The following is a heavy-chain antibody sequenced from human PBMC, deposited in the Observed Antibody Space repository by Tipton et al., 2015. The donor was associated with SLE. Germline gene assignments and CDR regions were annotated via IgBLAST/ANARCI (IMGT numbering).Heavy chain of an antibody. J-gene: IGHJ3*02. D-gene: IGHD1-26*01. V-gene: IGHV4-39*07. Sequence: TLSLTCTVSGGSISSGDYYWSWIRQPPGKGLEWIGTIYYSGSTYYNPSLKSRVTISVDTSKNQFSLKLSSVTAADTAVYYCARDRSIVRARDAFDIWGQGTMVTVSS. CDR3: ARDRSIVRARDAFDI. CDR1: GGSISSGDYY. CDR2: IYYSGST.